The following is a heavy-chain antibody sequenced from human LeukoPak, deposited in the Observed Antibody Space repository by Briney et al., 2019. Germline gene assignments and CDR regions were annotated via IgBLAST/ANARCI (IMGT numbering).Heavy chain of an antibody. CDR1: GFTFSSYS. J-gene: IGHJ4*02. CDR3: ARAVTYYDSSGYFY. CDR2: ISSSSSYI. D-gene: IGHD3-22*01. V-gene: IGHV3-21*01. Sequence: PGGSLRLSCEASGFTFSSYSMNWVRQAPGKGLEWVSSISSSSSYIYYADSVKGRFTISRDNAKNSLYLQMNSLRAEDTAVYYCARAVTYYDSSGYFYWGQGTLVTVSS.